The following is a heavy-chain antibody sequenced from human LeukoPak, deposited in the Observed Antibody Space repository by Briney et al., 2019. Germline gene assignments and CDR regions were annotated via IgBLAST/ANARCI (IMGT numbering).Heavy chain of an antibody. Sequence: NPSETLSLTCTVSGGSISSYYWSWIRQPPGKGLEWIGYISSSGSTNYNPSLKSRVTISVDTSKNQFSLKLSSVTAADTAVYYCARLDRIAVAGTRGGQPNWFDPWGQGTLVTVSS. V-gene: IGHV4-4*08. J-gene: IGHJ5*02. D-gene: IGHD6-19*01. CDR3: ARLDRIAVAGTRGGQPNWFDP. CDR1: GGSISSYY. CDR2: ISSSGST.